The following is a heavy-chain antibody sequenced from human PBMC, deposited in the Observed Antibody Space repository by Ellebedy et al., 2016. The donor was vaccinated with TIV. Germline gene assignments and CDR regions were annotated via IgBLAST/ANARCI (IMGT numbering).Heavy chain of an antibody. J-gene: IGHJ6*03. Sequence: GESLKISXAASGFTFSSYSMNWVRQAPGKGLEWVSSISSSSSYIYYADSVKGRFTISRDNAKNSLYLQMNSLRAEDTAVYYCARDSTYYYMDVWGKGTTVTVSS. CDR3: ARDSTYYYMDV. CDR2: ISSSSSYI. CDR1: GFTFSSYS. V-gene: IGHV3-21*01.